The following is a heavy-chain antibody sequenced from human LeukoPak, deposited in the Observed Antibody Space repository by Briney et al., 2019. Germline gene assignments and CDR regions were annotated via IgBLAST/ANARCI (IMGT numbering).Heavy chain of an antibody. CDR2: ISHDGSDK. J-gene: IGHJ4*02. CDR3: AKGEGGWELLKS. CDR1: EFTFSTYG. D-gene: IGHD1-26*01. V-gene: IGHV3-30*18. Sequence: PGRSLRLSCAASEFTFSTYGMHWFRQTAGKGLEWVAAISHDGSDKFFGDSVKGRFTISRDNSNDTLYLQLNSLRTEDTAVYYCAKGEGGWELLKSRGQGTLVTVSS.